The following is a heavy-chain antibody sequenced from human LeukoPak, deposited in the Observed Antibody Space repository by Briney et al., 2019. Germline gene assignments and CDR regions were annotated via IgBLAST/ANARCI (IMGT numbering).Heavy chain of an antibody. V-gene: IGHV3-9*01. Sequence: GGSLRLSCAASGFTFDDYAMHWVRQAPGKGLEWVSGISWNSGSIGYADSVKGRFTISRDNAKNSLYLQMNSLRAEDTALYYCAKDIADYYDSSATWGAFDIWGQGTMVTVSS. CDR3: AKDIADYYDSSATWGAFDI. CDR1: GFTFDDYA. J-gene: IGHJ3*02. D-gene: IGHD3-22*01. CDR2: ISWNSGSI.